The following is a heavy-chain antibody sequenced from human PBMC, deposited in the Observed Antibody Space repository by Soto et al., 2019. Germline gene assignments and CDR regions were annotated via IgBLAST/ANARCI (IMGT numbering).Heavy chain of an antibody. CDR3: TSRYRYSSSPLIDY. Sequence: GGSLRLSCAASGFTFSNAWMNWVRQAPGKGLEWVGRIKSKTDGGTTDYAAPVKGRFTISRDDSKNTLYLQMNSLKTEDTAVYYCTSRYRYSSSPLIDYWGQGTLVTVSS. J-gene: IGHJ4*02. CDR2: IKSKTDGGTT. V-gene: IGHV3-15*07. D-gene: IGHD6-6*01. CDR1: GFTFSNAW.